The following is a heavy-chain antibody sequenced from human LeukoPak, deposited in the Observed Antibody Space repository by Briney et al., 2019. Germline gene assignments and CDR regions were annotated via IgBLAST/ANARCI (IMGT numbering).Heavy chain of an antibody. V-gene: IGHV2-5*02. CDR2: IYWDDDK. CDR3: AHRMNDSSGYRWFDP. D-gene: IGHD3-22*01. CDR1: GFSLSTSGVG. Sequence: SGPTLVKPTQTLTLTCTFSGFSLSTSGVGVGWIRQPPGKALEWLALIYWDDDKRYSPSLKSRLTITKDTSKSQVVLSMTNMDPVDTATYYCAHRMNDSSGYRWFDPWGQGTLVTVSS. J-gene: IGHJ5*02.